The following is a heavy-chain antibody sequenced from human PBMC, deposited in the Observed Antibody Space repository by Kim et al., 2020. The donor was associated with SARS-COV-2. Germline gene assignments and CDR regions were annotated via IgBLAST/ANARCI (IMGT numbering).Heavy chain of an antibody. D-gene: IGHD1-1*01. CDR2: IYYSGST. V-gene: IGHV4-59*08. Sequence: SETLSLTCTVSGGSISTYYWSWIRQPPGKGLEWIGYIYYSGSTNYNPSLKSRVTMSVDTSKNQFSLKLSSVTAADTAVYYCARHMEFTDDLRPFHYWGQGTLVTVSS. CDR1: GGSISTYY. CDR3: ARHMEFTDDLRPFHY. J-gene: IGHJ4*02.